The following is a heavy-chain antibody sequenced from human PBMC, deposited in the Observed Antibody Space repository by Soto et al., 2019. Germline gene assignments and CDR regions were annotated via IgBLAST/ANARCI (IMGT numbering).Heavy chain of an antibody. D-gene: IGHD2-15*01. CDR2: ISGRGGNT. Sequence: GGSLRLSCAASVFPFSNYAMSWVRQAPGKGLEWVSTISGRGGNTYYADSVKGRFTISRDNSRNTLYLQMDSLRVEDSAVYSCAKAGCSGGTCYLYYFDYWGQGALVTVSS. CDR1: VFPFSNYA. J-gene: IGHJ4*02. V-gene: IGHV3-23*01. CDR3: AKAGCSGGTCYLYYFDY.